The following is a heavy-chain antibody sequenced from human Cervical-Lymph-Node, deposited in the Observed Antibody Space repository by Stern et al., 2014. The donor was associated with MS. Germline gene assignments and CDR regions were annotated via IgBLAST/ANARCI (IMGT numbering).Heavy chain of an antibody. CDR3: ARARVGDYARSPHLDS. J-gene: IGHJ4*02. D-gene: IGHD4-17*01. Sequence: EVQLVESGGGLVKPGESLRLSCDASGFTFSHYSINWVRQAPGQGLEWISSISSTSTDTYYADSVEVRFTTSRDSAKDSVSLHMVSLRAEDTAVYYCARARVGDYARSPHLDSWGQGTLVTVSS. CDR2: ISSTSTDT. V-gene: IGHV3-21*01. CDR1: GFTFSHYS.